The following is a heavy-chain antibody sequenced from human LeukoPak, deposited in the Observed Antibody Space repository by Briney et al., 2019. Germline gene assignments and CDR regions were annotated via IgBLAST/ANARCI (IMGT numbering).Heavy chain of an antibody. CDR1: GFTFSSFA. D-gene: IGHD3-3*01. Sequence: GGSLRLSCAASGFTFSSFAMSWVRQAPGKGLECVSTISVRGSTTYYADSVKGRFTISRDSSKNTLYLHMKSVRAEDTAVYYCAKGRRFLEWLLLDSWGQGILVTATS. CDR3: AKGRRFLEWLLLDS. V-gene: IGHV3-23*01. CDR2: ISVRGSTT. J-gene: IGHJ4*02.